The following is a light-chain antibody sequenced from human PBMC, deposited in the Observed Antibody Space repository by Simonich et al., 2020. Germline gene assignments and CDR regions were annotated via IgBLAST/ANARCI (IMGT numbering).Light chain of an antibody. CDR1: VLAKKY. V-gene: IGLV3-27*01. J-gene: IGLJ2*01. Sequence: SYELTQPSSVSVSPGQTARITCSGDVLAKKYARWFQQKPGQAPVLVIYKYSERPSGIPGRFSGSSSGTTVTLTISGAQVEDEADYYCYSAANNNVVFGGGTKLTVL. CDR2: KYS. CDR3: YSAANNNVV.